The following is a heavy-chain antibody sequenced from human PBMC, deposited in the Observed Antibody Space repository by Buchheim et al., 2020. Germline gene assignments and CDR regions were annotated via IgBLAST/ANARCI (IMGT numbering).Heavy chain of an antibody. CDR3: ARELYCSSTSCYTEDYYYYGMDV. J-gene: IGHJ6*02. CDR2: IIPILGIA. D-gene: IGHD2-2*02. Sequence: QVQLVQSGAEVKKPGSSVKVSCKASGGTFSSYTISWVRQAPGQGLEWMGRIIPILGIANYAQKFQGRVTITADKSTRTAYMELSSLRSEDTAVYYCARELYCSSTSCYTEDYYYYGMDVWGQGTT. CDR1: GGTFSSYT. V-gene: IGHV1-69*08.